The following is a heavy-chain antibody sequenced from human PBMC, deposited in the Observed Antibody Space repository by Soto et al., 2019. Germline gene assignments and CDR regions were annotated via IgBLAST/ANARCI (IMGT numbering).Heavy chain of an antibody. CDR1: GGSISNSNW. CDR3: ARHGGKYFDY. CDR2: IYHSGST. J-gene: IGHJ4*02. V-gene: IGHV4-4*02. D-gene: IGHD2-15*01. Sequence: QVQLQESGPGLVKPSGTLSLTCVVSGGSISNSNWWSWVRQPPGEGPEWIGQIYHSGSTNYNPSLKSRVPISGDKSKNQVSLSLTSVTAADTAVYYCARHGGKYFDYWGQGTLVTVSS.